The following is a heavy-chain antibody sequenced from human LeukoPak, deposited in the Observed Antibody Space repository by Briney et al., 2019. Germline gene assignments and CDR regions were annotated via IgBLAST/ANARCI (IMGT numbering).Heavy chain of an antibody. CDR1: GFTFDDYA. D-gene: IGHD3-10*01. CDR2: IRGDGGST. J-gene: IGHJ4*02. Sequence: GGSLRLSCAASGFTFDDYAIHWVRQAPGKGLEWVSLIRGDGGSTYYADSVKGRFTISRDNSKNSLYLQMNSLRTEDTALYYSAKDIASSHYHQSGYFDFWGQGTLVTVSS. V-gene: IGHV3-43*02. CDR3: AKDIASSHYHQSGYFDF.